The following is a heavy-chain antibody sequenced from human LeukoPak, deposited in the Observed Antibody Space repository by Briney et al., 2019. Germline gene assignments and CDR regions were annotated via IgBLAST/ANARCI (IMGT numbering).Heavy chain of an antibody. J-gene: IGHJ4*02. V-gene: IGHV1-18*01. CDR1: GYTFTSYG. CDR3: ARANNYFDY. Sequence: ASVKVSCKASGYTFTSYGISWVRQAPGQGLEWMGWISAYNGNTNYAQKLQGRVTITADESTSTAYMELSSLRSEDTAVYYCARANNYFDYWGQGTLVTVSS. CDR2: ISAYNGNT.